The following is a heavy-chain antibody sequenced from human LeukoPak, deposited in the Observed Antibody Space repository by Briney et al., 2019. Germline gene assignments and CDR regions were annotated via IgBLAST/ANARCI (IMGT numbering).Heavy chain of an antibody. CDR3: ARDQGIAAAGWGYFDY. V-gene: IGHV3-53*01. Sequence: GGSLRLSCAAPGFTVSSNYMSWVLQAPGKGLEWVAVIYFGGSTYYADSVQGRFTISRDNSKNTLYLQMNSLRAEDTAVYYCARDQGIAAAGWGYFDYWGQGTLVTVSS. CDR1: GFTVSSNY. D-gene: IGHD6-13*01. J-gene: IGHJ4*02. CDR2: IYFGGST.